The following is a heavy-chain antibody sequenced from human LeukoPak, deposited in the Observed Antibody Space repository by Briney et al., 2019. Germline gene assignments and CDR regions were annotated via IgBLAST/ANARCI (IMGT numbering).Heavy chain of an antibody. Sequence: GGSLKLSCAASGFTFSSYNMNWVRQAPGKGLEWVSYISSRSSAIYYADSVKGRFTISRDNAKSSLYLQMNSLRDEDTAVYYCARGRGYGSGSYYPIDYWGQGTLVTVSS. J-gene: IGHJ4*02. V-gene: IGHV3-48*02. CDR2: ISSRSSAI. D-gene: IGHD3-10*01. CDR1: GFTFSSYN. CDR3: ARGRGYGSGSYYPIDY.